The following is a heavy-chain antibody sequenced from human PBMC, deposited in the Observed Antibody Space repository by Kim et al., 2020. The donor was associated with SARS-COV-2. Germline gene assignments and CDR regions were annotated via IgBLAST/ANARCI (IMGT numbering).Heavy chain of an antibody. Sequence: SETLSLTCTVSGGSISSGDYYWSRIRQPPGKGLEWIGYIYYSGSTYSNPSLKSRVTISVDTSKNQFSLKLSSVTAADTAVYYCARRQLKRITIFGVVIGGGYFDYWGQGALVTVSS. V-gene: IGHV4-30-4*01. CDR2: IYYSGST. CDR3: ARRQLKRITIFGVVIGGGYFDY. D-gene: IGHD3-3*01. J-gene: IGHJ4*02. CDR1: GGSISSGDYY.